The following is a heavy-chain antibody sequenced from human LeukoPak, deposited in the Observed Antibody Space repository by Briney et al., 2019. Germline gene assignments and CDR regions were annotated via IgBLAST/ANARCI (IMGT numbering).Heavy chain of an antibody. CDR1: GYTFNSYG. J-gene: IGHJ5*02. V-gene: IGHV1-18*01. CDR3: AREGSLYYSGNYYLSWFDP. CDR2: ISAYNGNT. D-gene: IGHD3-22*01. Sequence: GASVKVSCKTSGYTFNSYGIAWVRQAPGQGLEWMGWISAYNGNTNYAQNLQDRVTMTTDTSTTTAYMELRSLRSDDTAVYYCAREGSLYYSGNYYLSWFDPWGQGTLVTVSS.